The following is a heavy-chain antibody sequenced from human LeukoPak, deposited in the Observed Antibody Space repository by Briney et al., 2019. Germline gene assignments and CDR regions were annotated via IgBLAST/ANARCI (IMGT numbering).Heavy chain of an antibody. CDR1: GFSLSNYD. D-gene: IGHD1-1*01. J-gene: IGHJ4*02. Sequence: VGSLRFSSAPSGFSLSNYDMSWVRQAPAGRPEGVASLRGNDEAFYADSVRGRFILSRDDSRNTVPLQLNNLRVGDTAIYYCARASWASNADAVWWGKGTRVTVSS. CDR2: LRGNDEA. CDR3: ARASWASNADAVW. V-gene: IGHV3-23*01.